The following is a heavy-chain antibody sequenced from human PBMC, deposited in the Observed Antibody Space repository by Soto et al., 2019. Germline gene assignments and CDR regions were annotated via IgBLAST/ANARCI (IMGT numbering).Heavy chain of an antibody. Sequence: EVQLVESGGGLVKPGGSLRLYCAASGFTFSSYSMNWVRQAPGKGLEWVSSISSSSSYIYYADSVKGRFTISRDNAKNSLYLQMNSLRAEDTAVYYCARDAMWLMSYYYGMDVWGQGTTVTVSS. CDR3: ARDAMWLMSYYYGMDV. V-gene: IGHV3-21*01. J-gene: IGHJ6*02. D-gene: IGHD6-19*01. CDR1: GFTFSSYS. CDR2: ISSSSSYI.